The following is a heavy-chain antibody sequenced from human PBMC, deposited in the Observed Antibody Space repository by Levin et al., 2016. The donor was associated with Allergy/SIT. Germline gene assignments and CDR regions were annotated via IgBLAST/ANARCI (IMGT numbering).Heavy chain of an antibody. CDR3: ARKSPLRGDFWDS. CDR1: GFIFSNFW. CDR2: IKQDGSDK. J-gene: IGHJ4*02. Sequence: GESLKISCAASGFIFSNFWMNWVRQTPGQGLEWVANIKQDGSDKYYVDSVKGRFTISRDNAKNSVYLQMNSLRVEDTAVYYCARKSPLRGDFWDSWGLGTLVTVSS. V-gene: IGHV3-7*05. D-gene: IGHD3-3*01.